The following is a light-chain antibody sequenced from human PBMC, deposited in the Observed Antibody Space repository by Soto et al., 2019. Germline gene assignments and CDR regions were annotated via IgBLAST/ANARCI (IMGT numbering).Light chain of an antibody. CDR1: QSISSW. Sequence: DIQMTQSPSTLSASVGDRVTITCRASQSISSWLAWYQQKPGKAPKLLIYKASSLESGVPSRFSGSGSGTEFTLTISSLQPDDFATYYCQQSFNNPRTFGQGTKVDIK. CDR3: QQSFNNPRT. J-gene: IGKJ1*01. CDR2: KAS. V-gene: IGKV1-5*03.